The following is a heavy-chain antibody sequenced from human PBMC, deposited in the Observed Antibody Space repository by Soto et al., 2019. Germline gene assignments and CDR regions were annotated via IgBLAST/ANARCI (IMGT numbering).Heavy chain of an antibody. V-gene: IGHV3-33*01. Sequence: QVPLVESGGGVVQPGRSLRLSCAASGFTFSSYGMHWVRQAPGKGLEWVAVIWYDGSNKYYADSVKGRFTISRDNSKNTLYLQMNSLRAEDTAVYYCARELDYYYGMDVWGQGTTVTVSS. J-gene: IGHJ6*02. CDR1: GFTFSSYG. D-gene: IGHD3-3*02. CDR3: ARELDYYYGMDV. CDR2: IWYDGSNK.